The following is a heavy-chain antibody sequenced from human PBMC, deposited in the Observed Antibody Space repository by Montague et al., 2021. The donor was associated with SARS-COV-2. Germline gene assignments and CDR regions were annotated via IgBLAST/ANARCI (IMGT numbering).Heavy chain of an antibody. D-gene: IGHD6-19*01. V-gene: IGHV3-30-3*01. J-gene: IGHJ6*02. CDR3: ARDFNGNGRSGWHYYYYGMDV. CDR1: GFTFSRYA. CDR2: ISYDGSNK. Sequence: SLRLSFSASGFTFSRYAMHWVRQAPGKGLEWVAVISYDGSNKNYADSVKGRFTISRDNSKNTLYLQMNSLRGEDTAVYYCARDFNGNGRSGWHYYYYGMDVWGQGTTVTVSS.